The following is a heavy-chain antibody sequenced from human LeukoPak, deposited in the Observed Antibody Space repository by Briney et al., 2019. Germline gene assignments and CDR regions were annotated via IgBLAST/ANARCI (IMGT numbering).Heavy chain of an antibody. J-gene: IGHJ5*02. V-gene: IGHV1-18*01. Sequence: ASVKVSCKASGYTFTSYGIIWVRQAPGQGLAWMGWISAYNGNTNYAQKLQGRVTMIRDTSISTAYMELSRLRSDDTAVYYCARATTPLYNWFDPWGQGTLVTVSS. CDR3: ARATTPLYNWFDP. CDR1: GYTFTSYG. D-gene: IGHD4-17*01. CDR2: ISAYNGNT.